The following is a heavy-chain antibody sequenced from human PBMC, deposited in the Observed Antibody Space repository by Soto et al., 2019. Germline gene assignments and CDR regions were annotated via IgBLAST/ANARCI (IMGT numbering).Heavy chain of an antibody. V-gene: IGHV3-48*01. Sequence: GGSLRLSCAASGFTFSSYSMNWVRQAPGKGLEWVSYISSSSSTIYYADSVKGRFTISRDNAKNSLYLQMNSLRAEDTAVYYWARDGAGRALWFGELFGDFDYWGQGTLVTVSS. CDR3: ARDGAGRALWFGELFGDFDY. CDR2: ISSSSSTI. J-gene: IGHJ4*02. D-gene: IGHD3-10*01. CDR1: GFTFSSYS.